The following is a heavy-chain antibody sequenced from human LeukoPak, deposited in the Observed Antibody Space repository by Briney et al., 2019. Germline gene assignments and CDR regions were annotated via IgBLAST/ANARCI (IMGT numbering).Heavy chain of an antibody. V-gene: IGHV3-21*01. CDR3: ASLGYSNYEGDY. CDR2: ISSSSSYI. D-gene: IGHD4-11*01. CDR1: GFTFSSYS. J-gene: IGHJ4*02. Sequence: GGSLRLSCAASGFTFSSYSMNWVRQAPGKGLEWVSSISSSSSYIYYADSVKGRFTISRDNAKNSLYLQMNSLRAEDTAVYYYASLGYSNYEGDYWGQGTLVTVSS.